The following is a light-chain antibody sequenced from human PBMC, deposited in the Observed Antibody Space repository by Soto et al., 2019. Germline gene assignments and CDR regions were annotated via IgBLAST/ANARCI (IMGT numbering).Light chain of an antibody. CDR3: CSYAGSSYV. CDR2: DVS. V-gene: IGLV2-11*01. Sequence: QSALTQPRSVSGSPGQSVTISCTGTSSDVGGYNYVSWYQQHPGKAPKLMIYDVSKRPSGVPDRCSGSKSGNTASLTISGLQAEEEADYYCCSYAGSSYVCGTGTKLNVL. CDR1: SSDVGGYNY. J-gene: IGLJ1*01.